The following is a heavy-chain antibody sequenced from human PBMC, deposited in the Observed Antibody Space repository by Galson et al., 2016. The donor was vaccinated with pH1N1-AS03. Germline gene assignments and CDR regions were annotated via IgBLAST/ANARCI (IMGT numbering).Heavy chain of an antibody. CDR2: IHSGGST. D-gene: IGHD1-26*01. CDR1: AFTVSSNF. Sequence: SLRLSCAASAFTVSSNFMTWVRQAPGKGLEWVSVIHSGGSTFYADSVKGRFTISRDNSKNTLYLQMNSLRAEDTAVYYCAKRLDGSGRINYPITHWGQGTLVTVSS. V-gene: IGHV3-53*05. CDR3: AKRLDGSGRINYPITH. J-gene: IGHJ4*02.